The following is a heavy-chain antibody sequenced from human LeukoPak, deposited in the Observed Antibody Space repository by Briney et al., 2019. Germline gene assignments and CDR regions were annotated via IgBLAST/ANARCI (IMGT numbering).Heavy chain of an antibody. D-gene: IGHD3-22*01. J-gene: IGHJ4*02. Sequence: ASVKVSCKASGYTFTGYYMHWVRQAPGQGLEWMGRINPNSGGTNYAQKFQGRVAMTRDTSISTAYMELSRLRSDDTAVYYCARGGYYDSPETDYWGQGTLVTVSS. CDR2: INPNSGGT. CDR3: ARGGYYDSPETDY. V-gene: IGHV1-2*06. CDR1: GYTFTGYY.